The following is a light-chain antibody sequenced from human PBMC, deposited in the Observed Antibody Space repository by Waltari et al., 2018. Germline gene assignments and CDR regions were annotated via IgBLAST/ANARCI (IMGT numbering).Light chain of an antibody. CDR1: QDIDDE. J-gene: IGKJ2*01. V-gene: IGKV5-2*01. Sequence: ETTLTQSPAFLSATPRDKVNISCRASQDIDDEMNWYQQKPGEGAIFIIQEATTLVPGIPPRFSGSGYGTDFTLTINNIQSEDVASYFCLEHDNFPTHTFGQGTKLEIK. CDR2: EAT. CDR3: LEHDNFPTHT.